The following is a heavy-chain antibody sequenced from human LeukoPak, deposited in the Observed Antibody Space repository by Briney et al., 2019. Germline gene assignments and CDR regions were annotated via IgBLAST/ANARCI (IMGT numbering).Heavy chain of an antibody. CDR1: GYKFTNFR. CDR3: ARVIVGDTHGAFFDY. V-gene: IGHV5-51*01. D-gene: IGHD1-26*01. J-gene: IGHJ4*02. CDR2: VYPGDIYSDDSPT. Sequence: GESLKISCQGSGYKFTNFRIGWVRQMPGKGLEWMGLVYPGDIYSDDSPTRYNPSFQGQVTISADNSVNTAYLQWNSLRASDTAIYYCARVIVGDTHGAFFDYWGQGTLVTVSS.